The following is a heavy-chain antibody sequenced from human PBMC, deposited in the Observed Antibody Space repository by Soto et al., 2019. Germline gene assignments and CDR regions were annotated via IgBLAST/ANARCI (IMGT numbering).Heavy chain of an antibody. Sequence: QVQLVQSGAEVKKPGSSVKVSCKASGGTFSSYAISWVRQAPGQGLEWMGGIIPIFGTANYAQKFQGRVTITADESTSTAYMELSSLRSEDTAVYYCARGGIAVADSYYYYGMDVWGQGTTVTVSS. D-gene: IGHD6-19*01. CDR3: ARGGIAVADSYYYYGMDV. CDR2: IIPIFGTA. V-gene: IGHV1-69*12. CDR1: GGTFSSYA. J-gene: IGHJ6*02.